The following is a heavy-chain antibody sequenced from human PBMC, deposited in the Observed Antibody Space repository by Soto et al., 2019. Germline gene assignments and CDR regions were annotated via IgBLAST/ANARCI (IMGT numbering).Heavy chain of an antibody. CDR2: ISGSGGST. V-gene: IGHV3-23*01. CDR3: AKDSPLAVSGGYCGGGSCYDYYYYGMDV. Sequence: GGSLRLSCAASGFTFSSYAMSWVRQAPGKGLEWVSAISGSGGSTYYADSVKGRFTISRDNSKNTLYLQMNSLRAEDTAVYYCAKDSPLAVSGGYCGGGSCYDYYYYGMDVWGQGTTVTVSS. CDR1: GFTFSSYA. D-gene: IGHD2-15*01. J-gene: IGHJ6*02.